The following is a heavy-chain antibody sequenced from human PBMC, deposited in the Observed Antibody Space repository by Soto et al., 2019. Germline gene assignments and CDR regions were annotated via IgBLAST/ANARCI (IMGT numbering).Heavy chain of an antibody. D-gene: IGHD3-16*01. CDR2: IYHSGST. Sequence: SATLSLTCAVSGGSISSGGYSWSWIRQPPGKGLEWIGYIYHSGSTYYNPSLKSRVTISVDRSKNQFSLKLSSVTAADTAVYCGAGANGALYFLDPWGQGTLVTVSS. J-gene: IGHJ5*02. CDR3: AGANGALYFLDP. V-gene: IGHV4-30-2*01. CDR1: GGSISSGGYS.